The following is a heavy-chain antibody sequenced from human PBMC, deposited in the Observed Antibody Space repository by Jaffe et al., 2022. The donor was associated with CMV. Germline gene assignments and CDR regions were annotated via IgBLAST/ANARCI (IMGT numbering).Heavy chain of an antibody. Sequence: EVQLVESGGGLVKPGGSLRLSCAASGFTFSNAWMSWVRQAPGKGLEWVGRIKSKTDGGTTDYAAPVKGRFTISRDDSKNTLYLQMNSLKTEDTAVYYCTTLLNYYDSSGYKRVWFDPWGQGTLVTVSS. V-gene: IGHV3-15*01. CDR2: IKSKTDGGTT. CDR3: TTLLNYYDSSGYKRVWFDP. D-gene: IGHD3-22*01. J-gene: IGHJ5*02. CDR1: GFTFSNAW.